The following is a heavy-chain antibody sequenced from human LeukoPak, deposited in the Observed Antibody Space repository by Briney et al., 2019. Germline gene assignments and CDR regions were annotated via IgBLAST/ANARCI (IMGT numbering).Heavy chain of an antibody. CDR3: ARDPQRWQQLPHYWYLDL. D-gene: IGHD5-24*01. Sequence: GGSLSLSWAVSGSRFTTYGFYGVRQPPGKGREGGEVIWYDGSNKFYADSVKGRFTVSRDNSRYTLYLQMNSLRGDDTAVYYCARDPQRWQQLPHYWYLDLWGRGTLVTVSS. J-gene: IGHJ2*01. CDR2: IWYDGSNK. CDR1: GSRFTTYG. V-gene: IGHV3-33*07.